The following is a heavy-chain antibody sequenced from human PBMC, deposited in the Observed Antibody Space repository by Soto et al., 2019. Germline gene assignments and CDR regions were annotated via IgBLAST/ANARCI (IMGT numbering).Heavy chain of an antibody. Sequence: SVKVSCKASGGTFSSYAISWVRQAPGQGLEWMGGIIPIFGTANYAQKFQGRVTITADESTSTAYMELSSLRSEDTAVYYCAISRHDYGDYEGGYWGQGTLVTVSS. J-gene: IGHJ4*02. CDR1: GGTFSSYA. CDR2: IIPIFGTA. V-gene: IGHV1-69*13. CDR3: AISRHDYGDYEGGY. D-gene: IGHD4-17*01.